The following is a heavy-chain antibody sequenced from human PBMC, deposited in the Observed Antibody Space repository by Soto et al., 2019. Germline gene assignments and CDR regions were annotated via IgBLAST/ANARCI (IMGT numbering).Heavy chain of an antibody. Sequence: EVQLLESGGGLVQPGGSLRLSCVASGFTFSSYAMSWVRKAPGKGLEWVSAISANGGTTYYVDSVKGRFTISRDNSKNSLYLQMNSLRAEDTAVYYCARDDWGRELDYYYGMDVWGQGTTVTVSS. CDR1: GFTFSSYA. CDR3: ARDDWGRELDYYYGMDV. V-gene: IGHV3-23*01. D-gene: IGHD1-26*01. CDR2: ISANGGTT. J-gene: IGHJ6*02.